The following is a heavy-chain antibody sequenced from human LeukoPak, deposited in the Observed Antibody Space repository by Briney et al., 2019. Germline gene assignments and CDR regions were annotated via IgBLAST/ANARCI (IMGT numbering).Heavy chain of an antibody. D-gene: IGHD5-24*01. CDR2: LHYSGIT. J-gene: IGHJ4*02. V-gene: IGHV4-59*11. CDR1: GGSISSHY. Sequence: SETLSLTCTVSGGSISSHYWSWIRQPPGKGLEWIGYLHYSGITSYNPSLKSRVTISVDTSKSQFSLKLTSVTAADTAVYYCARDGYTIASYFDYWGQGALVTVSS. CDR3: ARDGYTIASYFDY.